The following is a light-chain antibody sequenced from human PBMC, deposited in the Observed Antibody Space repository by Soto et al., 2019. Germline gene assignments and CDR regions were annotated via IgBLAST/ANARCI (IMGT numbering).Light chain of an antibody. CDR3: QQRSHWPPFT. Sequence: EIVLTQSPATLSLSPGERATLSCRASQSISSYLAWYQQKPGQAPRLLIYDASNRATGIPARFSGSGSGTDFTLTINSLEPEDFAIYYFQQRSHWPPFTFGPGTKVDIK. CDR2: DAS. V-gene: IGKV3-11*01. CDR1: QSISSY. J-gene: IGKJ3*01.